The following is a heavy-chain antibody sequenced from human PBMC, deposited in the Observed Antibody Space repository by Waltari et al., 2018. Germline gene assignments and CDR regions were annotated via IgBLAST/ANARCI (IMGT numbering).Heavy chain of an antibody. Sequence: EVQVVESGGGLVQPGGSLRLSWAASGLTFSGSWMTWVRQAPGKGLEWVANIKTDGSETYYVDSVKGRFTISRDNTKNSLYLQMSSLRAEDTAVYYCAIGGVETSWYWRYWGQGTLVTVSS. CDR2: IKTDGSET. CDR3: AIGGVETSWYWRY. CDR1: GLTFSGSW. J-gene: IGHJ4*02. D-gene: IGHD6-13*01. V-gene: IGHV3-7*01.